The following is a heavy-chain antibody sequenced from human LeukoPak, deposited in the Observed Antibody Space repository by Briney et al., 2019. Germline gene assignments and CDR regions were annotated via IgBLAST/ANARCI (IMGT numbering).Heavy chain of an antibody. Sequence: SETLSLTCTVSGGSITSSSYYWGWIRQPPGKGLEWIGSIYYSGSTYYNPSLKSRVTISVDTSKNQFSLKLSSVTAADTAVYYCARHLVRGYVRDYYYGMDVWGQGTAVTVSS. CDR3: ARHLVRGYVRDYYYGMDV. D-gene: IGHD3-10*02. CDR2: IYYSGST. V-gene: IGHV4-39*01. CDR1: GGSITSSSYY. J-gene: IGHJ6*02.